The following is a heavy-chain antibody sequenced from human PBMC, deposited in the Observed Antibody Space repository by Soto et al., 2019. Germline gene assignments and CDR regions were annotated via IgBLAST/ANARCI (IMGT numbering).Heavy chain of an antibody. Sequence: EVQLVESGGGLVKPGGSLRLSCAASGFTFSNAWMNWVRQAPGKGLEWVGRIKSKTDGGTTDYAAPVKGRFTISRDDSKNTLYLQMNSLKTEDTAVCYCTKTFGVVIPTPNWFDPWGQGTLVTVSS. CDR1: GFTFSNAW. D-gene: IGHD3-3*01. CDR3: TKTFGVVIPTPNWFDP. CDR2: IKSKTDGGTT. V-gene: IGHV3-15*07. J-gene: IGHJ5*02.